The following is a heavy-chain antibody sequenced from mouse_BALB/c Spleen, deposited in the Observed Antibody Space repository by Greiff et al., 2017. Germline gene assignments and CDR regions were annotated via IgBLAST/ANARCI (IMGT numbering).Heavy chain of an antibody. J-gene: IGHJ2*01. V-gene: IGHV1S56*01. D-gene: IGHD1-1*01. CDR3: ARNYYGSSYDY. Sequence: VQRVESGPELVKPGASVKMSCKASGYTFTSYYIHWVKQRPGQGLEWIGWIYPGDGSTKYNEKFKGKTTLTADKSSSTAYMLLSSLTSEDSAIYFCARNYYGSSYDYWGQGTTLTVSS. CDR2: IYPGDGST. CDR1: GYTFTSYY.